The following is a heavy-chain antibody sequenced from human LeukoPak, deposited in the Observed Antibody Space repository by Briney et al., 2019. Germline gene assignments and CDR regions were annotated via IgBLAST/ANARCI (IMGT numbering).Heavy chain of an antibody. D-gene: IGHD4-17*01. CDR3: AKARFTVTNYFDY. V-gene: IGHV3-23*01. CDR1: GLTFSSYA. CDR2: SSSGGGST. J-gene: IGHJ4*02. Sequence: GGSLRLSCAASGLTFSSYAMIWVRQAPGKGLEWVSASSSGGGSTYYADSVKGRFTISRDNSKNTLYLQMNSLRAEDTAVYYCAKARFTVTNYFDYWGQGTLVTVSS.